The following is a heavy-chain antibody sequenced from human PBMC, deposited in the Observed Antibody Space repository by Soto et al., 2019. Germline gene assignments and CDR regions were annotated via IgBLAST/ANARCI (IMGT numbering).Heavy chain of an antibody. J-gene: IGHJ5*02. V-gene: IGHV1-18*01. Sequence: GASVKVSCKASGYTFTSYGISWVRQAPGQGLEWMGWISAYNGNTNYAQKLQGRVTMTTDTSTITAYMELRSLRSDDTAVYYCARVTDPIQLWLPNWFDPWGQGTLVTVSS. CDR3: ARVTDPIQLWLPNWFDP. CDR2: ISAYNGNT. D-gene: IGHD5-18*01. CDR1: GYTFTSYG.